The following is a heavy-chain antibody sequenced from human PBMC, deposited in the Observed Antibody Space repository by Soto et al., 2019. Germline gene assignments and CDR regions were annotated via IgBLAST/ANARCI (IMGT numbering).Heavy chain of an antibody. Sequence: SETLSLTCAVYGGSFSGYYWSWIRQPPGKGLEWIGEINHSGSTNYNPSLKSRVTISVDTSKNQFSLKLSSVTAADTAVYYCARRLPYGSGSYSNWGQGTLVTVSS. CDR3: ARRLPYGSGSYSN. V-gene: IGHV4-34*01. CDR1: GGSFSGYY. J-gene: IGHJ4*02. D-gene: IGHD3-10*01. CDR2: INHSGST.